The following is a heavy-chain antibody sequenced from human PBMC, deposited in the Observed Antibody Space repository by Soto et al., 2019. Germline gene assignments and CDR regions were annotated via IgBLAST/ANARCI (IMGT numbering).Heavy chain of an antibody. CDR1: GFTFSSYW. CDR2: INSDGSST. CDR3: VRECSGGYLVYYHYYGMDV. J-gene: IGHJ6*02. Sequence: GGSLRLSCAASGFTFSSYWMHWVRQAPGKGLVWVSRINSDGSSTSYADSVKGRFTISRDNAKNTLYLQMNSLRAEDTAVYYCVRECSGGYLVYYHYYGMDVWGQGTTVTVSS. V-gene: IGHV3-74*01. D-gene: IGHD3-10*02.